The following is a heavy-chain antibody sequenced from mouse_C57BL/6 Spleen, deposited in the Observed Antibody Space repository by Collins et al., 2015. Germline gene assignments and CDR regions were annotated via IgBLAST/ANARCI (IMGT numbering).Heavy chain of an antibody. CDR1: GFSLTNYA. CDR2: IWTGGAT. CDR3: ARVHYYYGSRYYFDY. J-gene: IGHJ2*01. D-gene: IGHD1-1*01. V-gene: IGHV2-9-1*01. Sequence: QVQLKESGPGLVAPSQSLSITCTVSGFSLTNYAIHWVRQPPGKGLEWLGIIWTGGATNYNSALKSRLSISKDNSKSQVFLKMSSLQTDDTARYYCARVHYYYGSRYYFDYWGQGTTLTVSS.